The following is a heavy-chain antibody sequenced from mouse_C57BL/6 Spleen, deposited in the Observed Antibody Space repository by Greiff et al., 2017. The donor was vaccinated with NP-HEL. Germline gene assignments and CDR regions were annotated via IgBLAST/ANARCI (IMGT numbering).Heavy chain of an antibody. Sequence: QVQLQQPGTELVKPGASVKLSCKASGYTFTSYGMHWVKQRPGQGLEWIGNINPSNGGTNYNEKFKSKATLTVDKSYSTAYMQLSSLTSEDSAVYYCARTVVDWYFDVWGTGTTVTVSS. J-gene: IGHJ1*03. CDR3: ARTVVDWYFDV. CDR1: GYTFTSYG. CDR2: INPSNGGT. V-gene: IGHV1-53*01. D-gene: IGHD1-1*01.